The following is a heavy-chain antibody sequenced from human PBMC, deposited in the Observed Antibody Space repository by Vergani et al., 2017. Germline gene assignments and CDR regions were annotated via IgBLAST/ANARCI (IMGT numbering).Heavy chain of an antibody. CDR3: ARVGIGELWGAFDL. CDR1: DFTVSDSD. J-gene: IGHJ3*01. D-gene: IGHD3-10*01. V-gene: IGHV3-66*02. Sequence: EVQLVESGGGLVQPGGSLRLSCEASDFTVSDSDMNWVRQAPGKGLEWLSTLYNSGVTYYADSVKGRFTISRDDSKNTIFLHMNNLRREDTALYYCARVGIGELWGAFDLWGQGTMVTVSS. CDR2: LYNSGVT.